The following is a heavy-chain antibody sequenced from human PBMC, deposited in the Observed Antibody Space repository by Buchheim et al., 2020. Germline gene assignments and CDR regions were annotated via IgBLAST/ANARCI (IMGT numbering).Heavy chain of an antibody. CDR1: GGSISSGGYY. J-gene: IGHJ5*02. D-gene: IGHD3-16*02. Sequence: QVQLQESGPGLVKPSQTLSLTCTVSGGSISSGGYYWSWIRQHPGKGLEWIGYIYYSGSTYYNPSLKSRVTISVDTSKNHFSLKLSSVTAADTAGYYCARTLLTYDYIWGSYRFNWFDPWGQGTL. CDR3: ARTLLTYDYIWGSYRFNWFDP. V-gene: IGHV4-31*03. CDR2: IYYSGST.